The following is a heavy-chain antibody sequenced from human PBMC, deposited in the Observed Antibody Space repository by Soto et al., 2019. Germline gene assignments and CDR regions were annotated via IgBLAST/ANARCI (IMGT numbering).Heavy chain of an antibody. Sequence: SETLSLTCAVSGVSISSGGYSWSWIWQPPGKGLEWIGYIYHSGSTYYNPSLKSRVTISVDRSKNQFSLKLSSVTAADTAVYYCARVPGPWGQGTLVTVSS. CDR3: ARVPGP. CDR2: IYHSGST. V-gene: IGHV4-30-2*01. CDR1: GVSISSGGYS. J-gene: IGHJ5*02.